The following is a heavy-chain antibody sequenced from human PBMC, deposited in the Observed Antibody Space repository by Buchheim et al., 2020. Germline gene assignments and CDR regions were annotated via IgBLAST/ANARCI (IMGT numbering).Heavy chain of an antibody. CDR1: GGSISSYY. CDR3: ARTYSSSWYVRGPFDP. CDR2: IYYSGST. Sequence: QVQLQESGPGLVKPSETLSLTCTVSGGSISSYYWSWIRQPPGKGLEWIGYIYYSGSTNYNPSLKSPVTLSVATSKNQFSLKLSSVTAADTAVYYCARTYSSSWYVRGPFDPWGQGTL. J-gene: IGHJ5*02. V-gene: IGHV4-59*01. D-gene: IGHD6-13*01.